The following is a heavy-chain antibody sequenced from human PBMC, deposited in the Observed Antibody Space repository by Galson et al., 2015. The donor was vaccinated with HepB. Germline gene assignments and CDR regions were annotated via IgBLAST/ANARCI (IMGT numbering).Heavy chain of an antibody. Sequence: SLRLSCAASGFTVSSNYVSWVRQAPGKGLERVSVIYSGGSIYYADSVRGRFTMSRDNSKNTLYLQMNSLRAEDTAVYYCASFGYNSQYFFDHWGQGTLVTVSS. CDR3: ASFGYNSQYFFDH. CDR2: IYSGGSI. V-gene: IGHV3-53*01. CDR1: GFTVSSNY. J-gene: IGHJ4*02. D-gene: IGHD1-1*01.